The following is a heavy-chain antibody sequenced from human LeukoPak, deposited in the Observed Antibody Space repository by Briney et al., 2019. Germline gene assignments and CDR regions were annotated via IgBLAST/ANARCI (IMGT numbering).Heavy chain of an antibody. Sequence: ASVKVSCKASGGTFSSYAISWVRQAPGQGLEWMGGIIPIFGTANYAQKFQGRVTITADESTSTAYMELSSLRSEDTAVYYCASRTAPSYYYDRLGDAFDIWGQGTMVTVSS. D-gene: IGHD3-22*01. V-gene: IGHV1-69*13. CDR1: GGTFSSYA. CDR3: ASRTAPSYYYDRLGDAFDI. CDR2: IIPIFGTA. J-gene: IGHJ3*02.